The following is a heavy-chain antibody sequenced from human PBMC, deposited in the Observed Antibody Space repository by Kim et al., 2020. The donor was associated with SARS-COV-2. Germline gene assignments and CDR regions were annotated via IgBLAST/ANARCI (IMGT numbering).Heavy chain of an antibody. Sequence: GGSLRLSCAASGFTFSNAWMSWVRQAPGKGLEWVGRIKSKTDGGTTDYAAPVKGRFTISRDDSKNTQYLQMNSLKTEDTAVYYCTTTLRYYDSSGYYLFDYWGQGTLVTVSS. CDR2: IKSKTDGGTT. CDR1: GFTFSNAW. D-gene: IGHD3-22*01. J-gene: IGHJ4*02. CDR3: TTTLRYYDSSGYYLFDY. V-gene: IGHV3-15*01.